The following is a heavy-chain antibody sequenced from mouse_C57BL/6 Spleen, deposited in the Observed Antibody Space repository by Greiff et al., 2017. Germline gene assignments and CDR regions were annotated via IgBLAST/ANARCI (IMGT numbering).Heavy chain of an antibody. CDR2: IDPEDGDT. D-gene: IGHD4-1*01. CDR3: ARWDTENYFDY. V-gene: IGHV14-2*01. CDR1: GFNIKDYY. J-gene: IGHJ2*01. Sequence: VQLQQSGAELVKPGASVKLSCTASGFNIKDYYMHWVKQRPEQGLEWIGRIDPEDGDTKYAPKFQGKATITADTSSNTAYLQLSSLTSEDAAVYYCARWDTENYFDYWGQGTTLTVSS.